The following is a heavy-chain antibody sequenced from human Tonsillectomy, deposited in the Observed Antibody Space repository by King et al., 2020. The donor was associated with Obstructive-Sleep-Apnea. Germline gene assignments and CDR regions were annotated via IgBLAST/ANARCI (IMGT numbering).Heavy chain of an antibody. CDR3: ARVALGGYCASTSCRAYGMDV. D-gene: IGHD2-2*01. CDR2: ISASGHAT. J-gene: IGHJ6*02. CDR1: GFTLSDYA. Sequence: VQLVESGGGLVQPGGSLRLSCEGSGFTLSDYAINWVRQAPGRGLEWVSSISASGHATHYADSVKGRFSISRDNFDNTLHLQTNSLRAEDTAVYFCARVALGGYCASTSCRAYGMDVWGQGTTLPVSS. V-gene: IGHV3-23*04.